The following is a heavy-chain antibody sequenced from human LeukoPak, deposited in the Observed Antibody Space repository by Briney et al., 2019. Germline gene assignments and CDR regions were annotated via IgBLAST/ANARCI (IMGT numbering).Heavy chain of an antibody. CDR1: RGSISSGGYY. Sequence: SETLSLTCTVSRGSISSGGYYSSWIRQHPGKGLEWIGYIYYSGSTYYNPSLKSRVTISVDTSKNQFSLKLSSVTAADTAVYYCAREGYGASPAHRPYYYYGMDVWGQGTTVTVSS. V-gene: IGHV4-31*02. J-gene: IGHJ6*02. CDR2: IYYSGST. CDR3: AREGYGASPAHRPYYYYGMDV. D-gene: IGHD4-17*01.